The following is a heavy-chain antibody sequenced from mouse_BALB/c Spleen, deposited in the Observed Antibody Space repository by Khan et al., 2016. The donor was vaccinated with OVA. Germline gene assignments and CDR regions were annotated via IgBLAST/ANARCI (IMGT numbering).Heavy chain of an antibody. D-gene: IGHD2-4*01. Sequence: VHVKQSGTVLARPGASVKMSCKASGYSFTSYWMHWVKQRPGLGLEWIGAIYPGISDTRYNQKFKGKAKLTAVTSASTAYMELSSLTNDDSAVYYCTRSYDSYYFDYGGQGTLLTVSS. V-gene: IGHV1-5*01. CDR1: GYSFTSYW. CDR2: IYPGISDT. J-gene: IGHJ2*01. CDR3: TRSYDSYYFDY.